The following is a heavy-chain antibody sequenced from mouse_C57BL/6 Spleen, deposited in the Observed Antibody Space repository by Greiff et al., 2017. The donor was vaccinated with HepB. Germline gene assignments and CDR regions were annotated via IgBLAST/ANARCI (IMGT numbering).Heavy chain of an antibody. J-gene: IGHJ4*01. Sequence: EVMLVESEGGLVQPGSSMKLSCTASGFTFSDYYMAWVRQVPEKGLEWVANINYDGSSTYYLDSLKSRFIISRDNAKNILYLQMSSLKSEDTATYYCAREYDYDVYAMDYWGQGTSVTVSS. CDR3: AREYDYDVYAMDY. D-gene: IGHD2-4*01. CDR1: GFTFSDYY. V-gene: IGHV5-16*01. CDR2: INYDGSST.